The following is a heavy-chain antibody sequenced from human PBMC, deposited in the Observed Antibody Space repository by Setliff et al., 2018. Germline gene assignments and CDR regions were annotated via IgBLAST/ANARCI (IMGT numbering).Heavy chain of an antibody. V-gene: IGHV3-74*01. D-gene: IGHD3-9*01. Sequence: PGGSLRLSCEASGFSFSNYAMNWVRQAPGKGLVWFSHINSDGSGTSYADSVKGRFTISRDNSKNTLYLQMNSLRAEDTAVYYCANHNPARRALNGTPLDNWGQGTLVTVSS. J-gene: IGHJ4*02. CDR2: INSDGSGT. CDR3: ANHNPARRALNGTPLDN. CDR1: GFSFSNYA.